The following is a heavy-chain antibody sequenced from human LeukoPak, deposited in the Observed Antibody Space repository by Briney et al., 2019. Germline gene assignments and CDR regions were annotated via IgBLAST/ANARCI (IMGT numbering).Heavy chain of an antibody. V-gene: IGHV3-11*04. Sequence: GGSLRLSCAASGFTFSDYYMSWIRQAPGKGLEWVSYISSSGSTIYYADSVKGRFTISRDNAKNTLYLQMNSLRAEDTAVYYCARERDANYYDSSGYYSIRDYWGQGTLVTVSS. CDR2: ISSSGSTI. J-gene: IGHJ4*02. D-gene: IGHD3-22*01. CDR3: ARERDANYYDSSGYYSIRDY. CDR1: GFTFSDYY.